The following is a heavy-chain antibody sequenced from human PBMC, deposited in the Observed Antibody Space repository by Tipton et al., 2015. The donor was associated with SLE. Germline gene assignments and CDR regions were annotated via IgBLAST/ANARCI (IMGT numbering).Heavy chain of an antibody. Sequence: SLRLSCAASGFTFSDSWMSWIRQAPGKGLEWVAVIWYDGSNKYYADSVKGRFTISRDNSKNTLYLQMNSLRAEDTAVYYCAKGSYYYDSSGCDYWGQGTLVTVSS. CDR1: GFTFSDSW. CDR3: AKGSYYYDSSGCDY. V-gene: IGHV3-30*18. CDR2: IWYDGSNK. J-gene: IGHJ4*02. D-gene: IGHD3-22*01.